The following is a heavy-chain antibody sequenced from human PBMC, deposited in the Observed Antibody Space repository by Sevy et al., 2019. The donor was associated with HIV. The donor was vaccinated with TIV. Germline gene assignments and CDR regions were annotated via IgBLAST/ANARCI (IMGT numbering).Heavy chain of an antibody. CDR3: AREWSSSWYYHYYYGMDV. V-gene: IGHV4-34*01. CDR2: INHSGST. J-gene: IGHJ6*02. CDR1: GGSLSGYY. Sequence: SETLSLTCAVYGGSLSGYYWSWIRQPPGKGLEWIGEINHSGSTNYNPSLKSRVTISVDTSKNQFSLKLSSVTAADTAVYYCAREWSSSWYYHYYYGMDVWGQGTTVTVSS. D-gene: IGHD6-13*01.